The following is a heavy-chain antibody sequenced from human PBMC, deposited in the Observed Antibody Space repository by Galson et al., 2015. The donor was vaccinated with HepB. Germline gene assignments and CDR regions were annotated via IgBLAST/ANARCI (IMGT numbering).Heavy chain of an antibody. V-gene: IGHV4-34*01. Sequence: ETLSLTCAVYGGSFSGYYWSWIRQPPGKGLEWIGEINHSGSTNYNPSLKSRVTISVDTSKNQFSLKLSSVTAADTAVYYCAGGRWYSSSTEYFQHWGQGTLVTVSS. CDR3: AGGRWYSSSTEYFQH. CDR2: INHSGST. J-gene: IGHJ1*01. CDR1: GGSFSGYY. D-gene: IGHD6-13*01.